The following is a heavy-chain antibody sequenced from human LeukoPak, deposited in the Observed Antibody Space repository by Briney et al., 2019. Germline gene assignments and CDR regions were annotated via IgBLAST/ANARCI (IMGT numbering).Heavy chain of an antibody. J-gene: IGHJ4*02. Sequence: GGSLRLSCAASGFTFSSYGMHWVRQAPGKGLEWVAFIRYDGSNKYYADSVKGRFTISRDNSKNTLYLQMNSLRAEDTAVYYCAKDGDFWSGSYYFDYWGQGTLVTVSS. V-gene: IGHV3-30*02. CDR3: AKDGDFWSGSYYFDY. CDR2: IRYDGSNK. D-gene: IGHD3-3*01. CDR1: GFTFSSYG.